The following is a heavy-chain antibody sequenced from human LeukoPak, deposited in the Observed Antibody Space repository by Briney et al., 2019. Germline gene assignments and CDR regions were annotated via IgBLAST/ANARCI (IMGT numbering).Heavy chain of an antibody. D-gene: IGHD6-13*01. CDR3: ARALVRDAFDI. V-gene: IGHV3-13*04. CDR1: GFTFSSYD. J-gene: IGHJ3*02. CDR2: IGTAGDT. Sequence: GGSLRLSCAASGFTFSSYDMHWVRQATGKGLEWVSAIGTAGDTYYPGSVKGRFTISRENAKNSLYLQMNSLRAGDTAVYYCARALVRDAFDIWGQGTMVTVSS.